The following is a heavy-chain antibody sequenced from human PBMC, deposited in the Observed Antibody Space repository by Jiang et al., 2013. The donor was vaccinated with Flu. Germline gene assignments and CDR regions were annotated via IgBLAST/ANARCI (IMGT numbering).Heavy chain of an antibody. CDR1: GFTFSSYW. Sequence: QLLESGGGLVQPGGSLRLSCAASGFTFSSYWMSWVRQAPGKGLEWVANIKQDGSEKYYVDSVKGRFTISRDNAKNSLYLQMNSLRAEDTAVYYCARDQKPLAVAPDDAFDIWGQGTMVTVSS. CDR3: ARDQKPLAVAPDDAFDI. V-gene: IGHV3-7*03. J-gene: IGHJ3*02. D-gene: IGHD6-19*01. CDR2: IKQDGSEK.